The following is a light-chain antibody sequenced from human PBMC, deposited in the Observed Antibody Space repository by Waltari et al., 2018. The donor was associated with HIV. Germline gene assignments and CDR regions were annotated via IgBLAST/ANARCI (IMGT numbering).Light chain of an antibody. Sequence: DIVMTQSPLSLSVTPGAPASISCRSSQSLLHSNGYKYLDWYLQKPGQSPHLLIYLGSNRASGVPDRFSGSGSGTDFTLKITRVEAEDVGGYYCMQALQTPYTFGQGTKLEIK. CDR3: MQALQTPYT. J-gene: IGKJ2*01. CDR2: LGS. V-gene: IGKV2-28*01. CDR1: QSLLHSNGYKY.